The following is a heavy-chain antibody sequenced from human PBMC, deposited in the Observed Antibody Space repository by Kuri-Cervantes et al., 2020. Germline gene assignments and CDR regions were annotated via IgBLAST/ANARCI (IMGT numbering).Heavy chain of an antibody. CDR2: INHSGST. CDR1: GGSISSYY. D-gene: IGHD4-17*01. J-gene: IGHJ3*02. CDR3: ARDGSGDYVNAFDI. V-gene: IGHV4-59*13. Sequence: SETLSLTCTVSGGSISSYYWSWIRQPPGKGLEWIGEINHSGSTNYNPSLKSRVTISVDTSKNQVSLKLSSVTAADTAVYYCARDGSGDYVNAFDIWGQGTMVTVSS.